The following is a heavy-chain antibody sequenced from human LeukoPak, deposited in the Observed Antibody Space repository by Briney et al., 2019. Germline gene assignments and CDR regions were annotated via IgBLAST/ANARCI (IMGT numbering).Heavy chain of an antibody. D-gene: IGHD2-2*01. V-gene: IGHV3-53*01. Sequence: GGSLRLSCAASGFTVSINYMSWVRQAPGKGLEWVSVIYSGGNTYYADSVKGRFTISRVNSKNTVYLQMNSLRAEGTAVYYCARGETSSYDYWAREPWSPSPQ. CDR2: IYSGGNT. J-gene: IGHJ4*02. CDR1: GFTVSINY. CDR3: ARGETSSYDY.